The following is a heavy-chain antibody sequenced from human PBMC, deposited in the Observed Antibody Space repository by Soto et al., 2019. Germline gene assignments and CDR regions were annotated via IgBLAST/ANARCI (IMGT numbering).Heavy chain of an antibody. D-gene: IGHD3-9*01. V-gene: IGHV3-30*18. J-gene: IGHJ5*02. CDR1: GFTFTTYA. Sequence: PGGSLRLSCAASGFTFTTYAMHWVRQAPGKGLEWVTLISYDGSNKFYADSVKGRFTISRDNSENTLYLQMNSLRAEDTAVYYCAKDRIRYFDGLWAPGGQETLVTVPS. CDR2: ISYDGSNK. CDR3: AKDRIRYFDGLWAP.